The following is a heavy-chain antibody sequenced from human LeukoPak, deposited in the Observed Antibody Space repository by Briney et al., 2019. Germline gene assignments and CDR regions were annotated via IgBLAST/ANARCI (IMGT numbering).Heavy chain of an antibody. CDR1: GFTFSSYA. CDR3: PSDYSLDY. J-gene: IGHJ4*02. V-gene: IGHV3-23*01. CDR2: ISDSGART. D-gene: IGHD6-25*01. Sequence: GGSLRLSCAASGFTFSSYAMTWVRQAPGKGLEWVSTISDSGARTNYADSAKGRFTISRDNSMNTLYLQMNSLRADDTAVYYCPSDYSLDYGGQGTLVTVSS.